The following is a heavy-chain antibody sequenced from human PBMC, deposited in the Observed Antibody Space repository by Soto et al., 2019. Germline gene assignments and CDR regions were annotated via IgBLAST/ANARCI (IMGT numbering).Heavy chain of an antibody. CDR2: IFYTGGT. CDR3: ARSGLTFRGVL. CDR1: GGSISGYF. Sequence: QVQLQESGPGLVKPSETLSLTCTVSGGSISGYFLSWIRQPPGKGLEYIGWIFYTGGTNYNASLASRVDISLDTSKNQISLNLPSVTAADTAVYYCARSGLTFRGVLWGQGTLVTVSS. J-gene: IGHJ4*02. D-gene: IGHD3-16*01. V-gene: IGHV4-59*01.